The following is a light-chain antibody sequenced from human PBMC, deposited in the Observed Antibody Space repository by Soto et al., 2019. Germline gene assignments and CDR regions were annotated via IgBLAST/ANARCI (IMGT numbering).Light chain of an antibody. CDR2: DAS. Sequence: EIVLTQSPATLSLSPGERATLSCRASQSVSSYLAWYQQKPGQAPRLLIYDASNRATGIPARFSGSGSGTDFTLTISSLEPEDFAVYYCQQYNNWPPWTFG. V-gene: IGKV3-11*01. CDR1: QSVSSY. CDR3: QQYNNWPPWT. J-gene: IGKJ1*01.